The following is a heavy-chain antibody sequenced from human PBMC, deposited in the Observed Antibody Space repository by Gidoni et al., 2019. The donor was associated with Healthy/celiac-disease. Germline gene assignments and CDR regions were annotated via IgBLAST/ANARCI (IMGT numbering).Heavy chain of an antibody. J-gene: IGHJ4*02. CDR2: IIPSLGIA. D-gene: IGHD3-22*01. CDR3: ARDRQYYDSSAPFDY. Sequence: HVQLAQSGAELKKPGSSVTVSFKASGGTFRSYTISWVRQAPGQGLEWMGRIIPSLGIANYAQKFQGRVTITADKSTSTAYMELSSLRSEDTAVYYCARDRQYYDSSAPFDYWGQGTLVTVSS. V-gene: IGHV1-69*08. CDR1: GGTFRSYT.